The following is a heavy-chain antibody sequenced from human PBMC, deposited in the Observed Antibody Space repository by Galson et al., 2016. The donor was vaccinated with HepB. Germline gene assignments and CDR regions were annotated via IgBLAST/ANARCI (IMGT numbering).Heavy chain of an antibody. V-gene: IGHV3-7*01. CDR1: GFTFTTYW. CDR3: ARDGYGY. CDR2: IKQDGSER. D-gene: IGHD5-12*01. Sequence: SLRLSCAASGFTFTTYWMHWVRQAPGKGLEWVANIKQDGSERYYVDSVKGRFTISRDNANNALYLQMNSLRAEDTAVYYCARDGYGYWGRGTLVTVSS. J-gene: IGHJ4*02.